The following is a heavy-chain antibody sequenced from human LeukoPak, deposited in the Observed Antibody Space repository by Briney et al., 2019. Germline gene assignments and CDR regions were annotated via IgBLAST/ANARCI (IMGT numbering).Heavy chain of an antibody. D-gene: IGHD2-15*01. CDR3: ARRGEFCSGGSCYVLRYYYYMDV. V-gene: IGHV4-30-4*08. J-gene: IGHJ6*03. CDR2: IYYSGST. CDR1: GGSISSGDYY. Sequence: SQTLSLTCTVSGGSISSGDYYWSWIRQPPGKGLEWIGYIYYSGSTYYNPSLKSRVTISVDTSKNQFSLKLSSVTAADTAVYYCARRGEFCSGGSCYVLRYYYYMDVWGKGTTVTVSS.